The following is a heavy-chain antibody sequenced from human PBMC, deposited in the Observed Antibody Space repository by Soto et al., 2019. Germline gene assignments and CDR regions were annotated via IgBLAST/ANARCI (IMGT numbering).Heavy chain of an antibody. CDR3: ARLDLGVVIRGAFDI. CDR2: IYYSGST. D-gene: IGHD3-3*01. V-gene: IGHV4-59*08. Sequence: SETLSLSYTVSGGSISSYYWSWIRQPPGKGLEWIGYIYYSGSTNYTPSLKSRVTISVDTSKNQFSLKLSSVTAADTAVYYCARLDLGVVIRGAFDIWGQGTMVTVSS. CDR1: GGSISSYY. J-gene: IGHJ3*02.